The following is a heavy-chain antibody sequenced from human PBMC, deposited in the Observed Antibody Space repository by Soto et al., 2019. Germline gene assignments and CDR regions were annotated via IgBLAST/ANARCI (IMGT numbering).Heavy chain of an antibody. V-gene: IGHV3-30-3*01. CDR2: ISYDGSNK. J-gene: IGHJ5*02. Sequence: GGSLRLSCAASGFTFSSYAMHWVRQAPGKGLEWVAVISYDGSNKYYADSVKGRFTISRDNSKNTLYLKMNSLRAEDTAVYYCARFRALYCSGGSCYSYNWFDPWGQGTLFTVSS. D-gene: IGHD2-15*01. CDR3: ARFRALYCSGGSCYSYNWFDP. CDR1: GFTFSSYA.